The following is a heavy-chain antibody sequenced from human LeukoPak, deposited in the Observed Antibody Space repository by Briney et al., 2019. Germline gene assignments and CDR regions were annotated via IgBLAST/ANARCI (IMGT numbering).Heavy chain of an antibody. J-gene: IGHJ4*02. Sequence: PSETLSLTCTVSGGSINNYYWSWIRQPPGKGLEWIGDIFDNGNTNYNPSLKSRVTISLDTSKNQFSLKLSSVTAADTAVYYCARARYYYGHYFDYWGQGTLVTVSS. V-gene: IGHV4-59*01. CDR3: ARARYYYGHYFDY. CDR1: GGSINNYY. D-gene: IGHD3-10*01. CDR2: IFDNGNT.